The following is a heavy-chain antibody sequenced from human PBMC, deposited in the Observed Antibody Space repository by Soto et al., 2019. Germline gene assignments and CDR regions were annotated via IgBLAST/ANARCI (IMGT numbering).Heavy chain of an antibody. J-gene: IGHJ4*02. CDR3: ARGSVVAIDY. D-gene: IGHD2-21*01. CDR2: IYHGST. V-gene: IGHV4-30-2*01. CDR1: GGSISSSGYS. Sequence: QLQLQESGSGLVKPSQTLSLTCAVSGGSISSSGYSWSLIRQPPGKGLEWIGYIYHGSTYYNPSLKSRVTISVDRSKNQFSLKLSSVTAADTAVYYCARGSVVAIDYWGQGTLVTVSS.